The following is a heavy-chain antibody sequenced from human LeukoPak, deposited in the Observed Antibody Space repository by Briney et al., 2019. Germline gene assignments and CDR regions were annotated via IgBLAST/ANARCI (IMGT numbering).Heavy chain of an antibody. Sequence: SETLSLTCAVYGGSFMGYSGTWIRQSPGMGLEWIGEINHTGTSNYNPSLKNRVAMSIDTSKNQFSLNLSSVTAADTAVYYCARPHNYDPLTGYTRRYAFDVWGQGKLVTVSS. CDR1: GGSFMGYS. J-gene: IGHJ3*01. V-gene: IGHV4-34*01. CDR3: ARPHNYDPLTGYTRRYAFDV. D-gene: IGHD3-9*01. CDR2: INHTGTS.